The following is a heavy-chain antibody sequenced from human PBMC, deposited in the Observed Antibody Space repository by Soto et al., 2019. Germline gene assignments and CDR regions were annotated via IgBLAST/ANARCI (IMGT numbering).Heavy chain of an antibody. CDR3: AKDQGESFVEIVATNYYYYGMDV. J-gene: IGHJ6*02. CDR2: ISYDGSNK. V-gene: IGHV3-30*18. CDR1: GFTFSSYG. Sequence: QVQLVESGGGVVQPGRSLRLSCAASGFTFSSYGMHWVRQAPGKGLEWVAVISYDGSNKYYADSVKGRFTISRDNSKNTLYLQMNSLRAEDTAVYYCAKDQGESFVEIVATNYYYYGMDVWGQGTTVTVSS. D-gene: IGHD5-12*01.